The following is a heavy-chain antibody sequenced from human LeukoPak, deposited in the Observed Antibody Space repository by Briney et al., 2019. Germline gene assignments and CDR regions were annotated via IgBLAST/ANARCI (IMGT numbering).Heavy chain of an antibody. CDR1: GFTISNYG. J-gene: IGHJ4*02. CDR3: AKDRTAGYDGLVDY. CDR2: ISYDGSNK. D-gene: IGHD5-12*01. V-gene: IGHV3-30*18. Sequence: GGSLRLSCAASGFTISNYGMHWVRQAPGKGLEWVAVISYDGSNKYYTDSVKGRFTISRDNSKNTLYLQMNSLRAEDTAVYYCAKDRTAGYDGLVDYWGQGTLVTVSS.